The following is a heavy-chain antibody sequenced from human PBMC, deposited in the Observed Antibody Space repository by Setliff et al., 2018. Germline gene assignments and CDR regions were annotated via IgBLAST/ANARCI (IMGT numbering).Heavy chain of an antibody. CDR3: ARENADYARSFDP. CDR2: PYTSGIS. V-gene: IGHV4-4*07. CDR1: GGSINNYF. J-gene: IGHJ5*02. D-gene: IGHD3-16*01. Sequence: NPSETLSLTCTVSGGSINNYFWTWIRQPAGKGLEWIGRPYTSGISNYNPSLKSRVTMSVDTSKNQLSLNLTSVTAADTAVYYCARENADYARSFDPWGQGTLVTVSS.